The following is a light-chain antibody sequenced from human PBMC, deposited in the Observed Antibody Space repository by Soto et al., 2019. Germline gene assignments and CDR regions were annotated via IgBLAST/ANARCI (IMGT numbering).Light chain of an antibody. CDR2: DAS. CDR1: QTIRNNY. CDR3: PLSTSLLLP. J-gene: IGKJ4*01. Sequence: KLYTGAVSLSGKERSTLSCRASQTIRNNYLAWYQQKPGQAPRLLIYDASSRATGIPDRFSGGGSGTDFTLTFSLLEPEDLAVYYCPLSTSLLLPFPGGTKVDIK. V-gene: IGKV3-20*01.